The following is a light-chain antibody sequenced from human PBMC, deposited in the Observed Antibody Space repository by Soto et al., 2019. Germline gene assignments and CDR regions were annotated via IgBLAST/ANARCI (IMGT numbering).Light chain of an antibody. CDR2: SAS. J-gene: IGKJ4*01. CDR1: QDIRNF. CDR3: QYLNTFSPIT. Sequence: DIRLTQSPSFLSASLGDRVTITCRASQDIRNFLAWYQQHPGTAPKLLIYSASSPHSGVPSRFSAAGSGTEFTLTITSLRLEDSETYFCQYLNTFSPITFGGGTNVEI. V-gene: IGKV1-9*01.